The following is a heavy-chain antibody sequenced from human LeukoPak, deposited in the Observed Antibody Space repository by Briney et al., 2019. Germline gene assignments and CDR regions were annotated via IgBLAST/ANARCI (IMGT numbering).Heavy chain of an antibody. V-gene: IGHV5-51*01. CDR1: GYSFTSYW. D-gene: IGHD5-12*01. J-gene: IGHJ4*02. CDR3: ARRRGTGFWGIVAEYYFDY. Sequence: GESLKISCKGSGYSFTSYWIGWVRQMPGKGLEWMGIIYPGDSDTRYSPSFQGQVTTSADKSISTAYLQWSSLKASDTAMYYCARRRGTGFWGIVAEYYFDYWGQGTQVTVSS. CDR2: IYPGDSDT.